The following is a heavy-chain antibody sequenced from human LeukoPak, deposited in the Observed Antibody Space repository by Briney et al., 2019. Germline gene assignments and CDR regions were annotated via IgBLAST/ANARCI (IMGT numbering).Heavy chain of an antibody. CDR1: GYTFTSNY. CDR2: ISPSGGST. Sequence: VSVKVSCKAFGYTFTSNYMHWVRQAPGQGPEWMGVISPSGGSTTYAQKFQGRVTLTRDMSTSTDYLELSSLRSEDTAVYYCARDNSVGDIAWWFDPWGQGTLVTVSS. CDR3: ARDNSVGDIAWWFDP. V-gene: IGHV1-46*01. D-gene: IGHD3-16*02. J-gene: IGHJ5*02.